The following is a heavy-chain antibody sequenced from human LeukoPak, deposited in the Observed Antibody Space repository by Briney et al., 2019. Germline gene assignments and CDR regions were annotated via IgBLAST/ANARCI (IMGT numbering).Heavy chain of an antibody. Sequence: GGSLRLSCAASGVALDAHAMRWVRQAPGKGLEWVSAISGSGGSTYYADSVKGRFTISRDNSKNTLYQQMHSLRAEDTAVYYCAQDRNSLTIFGVVIIFDAFDIWGQGTMVTVSS. CDR2: ISGSGGST. V-gene: IGHV3-23*01. CDR3: AQDRNSLTIFGVVIIFDAFDI. D-gene: IGHD3-3*01. CDR1: GVALDAHA. J-gene: IGHJ3*02.